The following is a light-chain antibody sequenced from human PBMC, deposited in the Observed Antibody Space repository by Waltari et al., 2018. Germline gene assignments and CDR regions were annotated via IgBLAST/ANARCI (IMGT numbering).Light chain of an antibody. V-gene: IGKV3-20*01. CDR3: HQSGGSGRT. J-gene: IGKJ4*01. Sequence: ENVLTQSPGTLSLSLGERVTLSCRARPGVDNRFLAWYQKKPGQAPRLLNYGASSRATDIPDRFIGSGSGTDFTLTINRLEPEDFAVYYCHQSGGSGRTFGGGTKVEIK. CDR2: GAS. CDR1: PGVDNRF.